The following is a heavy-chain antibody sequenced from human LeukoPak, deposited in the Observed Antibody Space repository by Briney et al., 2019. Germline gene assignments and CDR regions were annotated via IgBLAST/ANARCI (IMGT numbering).Heavy chain of an antibody. CDR2: IYYSGST. D-gene: IGHD2-15*01. Sequence: SETLSLTCTVSSGSISSSSYYWGWIRQPPGKGLEWIGSIYYSGSTYYNPSLKSRVTISVDTSKNQFSLKLSSVTAADTAVYYCARHGWASYCSGGSCYSEYHEHFDYWGQGTLVTVSS. V-gene: IGHV4-39*01. J-gene: IGHJ4*02. CDR1: SGSISSSSYY. CDR3: ARHGWASYCSGGSCYSEYHEHFDY.